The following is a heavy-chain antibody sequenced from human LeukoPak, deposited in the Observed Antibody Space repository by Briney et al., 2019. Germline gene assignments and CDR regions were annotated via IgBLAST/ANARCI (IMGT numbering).Heavy chain of an antibody. Sequence: PSETLSLTCTVSGGSISSSSYYWGWIRQPPGKGLEWIGSIYYSGSTYYNPSLKSRVTISVDTSKNQFSLKLTSVTAADTAVYYFARQGDGGRAYDHWGQGTLVTVSS. CDR1: GGSISSSSYY. V-gene: IGHV4-39*01. D-gene: IGHD4-23*01. CDR3: ARQGDGGRAYDH. J-gene: IGHJ4*02. CDR2: IYYSGST.